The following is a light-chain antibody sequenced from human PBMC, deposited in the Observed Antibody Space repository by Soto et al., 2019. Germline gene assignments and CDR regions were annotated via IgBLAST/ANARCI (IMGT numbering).Light chain of an antibody. CDR1: SSDVGGYNY. CDR2: EVS. Sequence: QSVLTQPPSASGSPGQSVTISCTGTSSDVGGYNYVSWYQQHPGKVPKLMIYEVSKRPSGVPDRFSGSKSGNTASLTVSGLQAEDEADYYCSSYAGSNNVFGTGTRSPS. V-gene: IGLV2-8*01. CDR3: SSYAGSNNV. J-gene: IGLJ1*01.